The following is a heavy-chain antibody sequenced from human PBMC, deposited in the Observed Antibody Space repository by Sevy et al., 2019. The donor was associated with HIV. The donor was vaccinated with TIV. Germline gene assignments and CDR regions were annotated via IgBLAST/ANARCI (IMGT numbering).Heavy chain of an antibody. J-gene: IGHJ4*02. D-gene: IGHD1-26*01. Sequence: SETLSLTCTVSGTSITNYFWTWIRQPPGKGLEWIGYISNSGSTNYIPSLKGRVTISLDTSKNQFSLKLTSVTAADTAVYYCARGSYYVFYWGQGTLVTVSS. CDR3: ARGSYYVFY. V-gene: IGHV4-59*12. CDR1: GTSITNYF. CDR2: ISNSGST.